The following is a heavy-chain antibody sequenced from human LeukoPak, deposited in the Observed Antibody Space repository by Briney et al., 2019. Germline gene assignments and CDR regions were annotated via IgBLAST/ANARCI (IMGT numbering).Heavy chain of an antibody. J-gene: IGHJ6*02. Sequence: PGRSLRLSCAASGFTFSSYGMHWVRQAPGKGLEWVAVISYDGSNKYYADSVKGRFTISRDNSKNTLHLQMNSLRAEDTAVYYCAKSDGNYYYYYYGMDVWGQGTTVTVSS. CDR3: AKSDGNYYYYYYGMDV. CDR2: ISYDGSNK. CDR1: GFTFSSYG. D-gene: IGHD4-23*01. V-gene: IGHV3-30*18.